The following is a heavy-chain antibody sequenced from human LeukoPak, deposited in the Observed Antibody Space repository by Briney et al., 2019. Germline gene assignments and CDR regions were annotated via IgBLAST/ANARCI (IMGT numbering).Heavy chain of an antibody. CDR2: IYYSGST. J-gene: IGHJ4*02. V-gene: IGHV4-59*08. CDR1: GDSISSYY. Sequence: SETLSLTCTVSGDSISSYYWTWIRQPPGKGLGWIGYIYYSGSTNYNPSLKSRVTMSVDTSKNQFSLKLSSVTAADTAVYYCARSNSWTPVSYGYWGQGTLVTVSS. D-gene: IGHD6-13*01. CDR3: ARSNSWTPVSYGY.